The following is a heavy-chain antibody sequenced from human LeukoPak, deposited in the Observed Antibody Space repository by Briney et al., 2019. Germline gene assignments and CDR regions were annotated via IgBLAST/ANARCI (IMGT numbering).Heavy chain of an antibody. CDR3: ARHGKLSSSRNWFDP. J-gene: IGHJ5*02. V-gene: IGHV5-51*01. CDR1: GYSFTSYW. D-gene: IGHD1-26*01. CDR2: IYLDDFDV. Sequence: GASLQISSKASGYSFTSYWIGWVRQMPGKGLEWMGIIYLDDFDVTYSPSFQGHVTIPADKSITTAYLQWSSLKASDTAIYYCARHGKLSSSRNWFDPWGQGTLVTVSS.